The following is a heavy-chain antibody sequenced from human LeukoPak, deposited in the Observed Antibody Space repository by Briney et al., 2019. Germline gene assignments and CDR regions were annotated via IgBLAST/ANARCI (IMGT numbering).Heavy chain of an antibody. J-gene: IGHJ6*02. CDR2: IYHSGST. Sequence: SETLSLTCAVSGYSISSGYYWGWIRQPPGKGLEWIGSIYHSGSTYYNPSLKSRVTISVDTSKNQFSLKLSSVTAADTAVYYCARFYYGSDPHYAMDVWGQGTTVTVSS. CDR3: ARFYYGSDPHYAMDV. V-gene: IGHV4-38-2*01. CDR1: GYSISSGYY. D-gene: IGHD3-10*01.